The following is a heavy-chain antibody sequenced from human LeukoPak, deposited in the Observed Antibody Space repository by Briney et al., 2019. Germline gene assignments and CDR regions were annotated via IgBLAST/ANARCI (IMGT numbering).Heavy chain of an antibody. J-gene: IGHJ4*02. V-gene: IGHV1-2*06. Sequence: ASVKVSCKASGYTFTGYYMHWVRQAPGQGLERMGRINPNSGGTNYAQKFQGRVTMTRDTSISTAYMELSRPRSDDTAVYYCARDGRRYFDWLLYSDFDYWGQGTLVTVSS. CDR1: GYTFTGYY. CDR3: ARDGRRYFDWLLYSDFDY. D-gene: IGHD3-9*01. CDR2: INPNSGGT.